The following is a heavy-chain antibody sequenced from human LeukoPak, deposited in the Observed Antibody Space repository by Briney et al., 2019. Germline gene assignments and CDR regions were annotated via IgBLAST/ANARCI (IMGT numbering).Heavy chain of an antibody. V-gene: IGHV4-59*01. CDR1: GGSISSYY. Sequence: PSETLSLTCTVSGGSISSYYWSWIRQLPGKGLEWIGYIYYSGSTNYNPSLKSRVTISVDTSKNQFSLKLSSVTAADTAVYYCARDRGLRSFDYWGQGTLVTVSS. J-gene: IGHJ4*02. CDR3: ARDRGLRSFDY. D-gene: IGHD5-12*01. CDR2: IYYSGST.